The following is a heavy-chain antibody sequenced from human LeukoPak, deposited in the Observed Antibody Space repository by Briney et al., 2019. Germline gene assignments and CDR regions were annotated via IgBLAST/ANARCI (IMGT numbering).Heavy chain of an antibody. J-gene: IGHJ4*02. CDR1: GFTVSSAY. D-gene: IGHD2-15*01. Sequence: GGSLRLSCAASGFTVSSAYVTWVRQPPGKGLEWVSVIYSDGSTYYTDSVKGRFTISRDTSKNTLYLQMSSLRANDTAVYYCARGYCSGGTCYTQEYYFDYWGQGTLVTVSS. V-gene: IGHV3-53*01. CDR3: ARGYCSGGTCYTQEYYFDY. CDR2: IYSDGST.